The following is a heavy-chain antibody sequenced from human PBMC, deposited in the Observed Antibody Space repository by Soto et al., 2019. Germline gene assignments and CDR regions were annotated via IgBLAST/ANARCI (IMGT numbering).Heavy chain of an antibody. V-gene: IGHV4-4*02. CDR3: ARDFIRYQLLSRYYGMDV. J-gene: IGHJ6*02. D-gene: IGHD2-2*01. CDR2: IYHSGST. CDR1: GGSISSSNW. Sequence: SETLSLTCAVSGGSISSSNWWSWVRQPPGKGLEWIGEIYHSGSTNYNPSLKSRVTISVDKSKNQFSLKLSSVTAADTAVYYCARDFIRYQLLSRYYGMDVWGQGTTVTVSS.